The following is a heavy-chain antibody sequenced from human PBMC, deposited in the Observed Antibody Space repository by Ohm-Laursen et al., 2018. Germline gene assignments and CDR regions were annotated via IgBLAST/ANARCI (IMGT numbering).Heavy chain of an antibody. CDR3: AKGGIVSSMDV. Sequence: SLRLSCSASVFTVRSNYMSWVRQAPGKGLEWVSVIYSGGSTYYADSVKGRFTISRDNSKNTLYLQMNSLRAEDTAVYYCAKGGIVSSMDVWGQGTTVTVSS. J-gene: IGHJ6*02. V-gene: IGHV3-66*01. D-gene: IGHD1-26*01. CDR1: VFTVRSNY. CDR2: IYSGGST.